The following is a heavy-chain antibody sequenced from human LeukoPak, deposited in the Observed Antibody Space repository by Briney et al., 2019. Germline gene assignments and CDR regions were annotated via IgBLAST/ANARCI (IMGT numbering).Heavy chain of an antibody. CDR3: AKDLLSGSYIYGDYAAFDY. Sequence: GGSLRLSCAASGFTFSSYAMSWVRQAPGKGLEWVSAISGSGGSTYYADSVKGRFTISRDNSKNTLYLQMNSLRAEDTAVYYCAKDLLSGSYIYGDYAAFDYWGQGTLVTVSS. J-gene: IGHJ4*02. V-gene: IGHV3-23*01. CDR1: GFTFSSYA. CDR2: ISGSGGST. D-gene: IGHD4-17*01.